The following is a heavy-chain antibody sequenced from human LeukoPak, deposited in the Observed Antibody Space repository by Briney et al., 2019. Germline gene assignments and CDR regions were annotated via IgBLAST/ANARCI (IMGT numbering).Heavy chain of an antibody. V-gene: IGHV3-21*06. CDR3: ARDGVAELMSALDY. CDR2: ISSSSTYI. J-gene: IGHJ4*02. D-gene: IGHD1-26*01. Sequence: PGGSLRLSCAASGFTLSSYEMNWVRQAPGKGLEWVSFISSSSTYIYYADSLKGRFTISRDNAKNSLYLQMNSLRAEDTAVYYCARDGVAELMSALDYWGQGILVTVSS. CDR1: GFTLSSYE.